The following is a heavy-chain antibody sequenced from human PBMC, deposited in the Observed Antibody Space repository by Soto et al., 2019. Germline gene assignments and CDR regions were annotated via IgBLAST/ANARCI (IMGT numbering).Heavy chain of an antibody. V-gene: IGHV4-31*03. CDR2: IYYSGST. CDR3: ARPLWKAQYAFDI. J-gene: IGHJ3*02. Sequence: SETLSLTCTVSGGSIISGGYYWSWIRQHPGKGLEWIGYIYYSGSTYYNPSLKSRVTISVDTSKNQFSLKLSSVTAADTAVYYCARPLWKAQYAFDIWGQGTMVTVSS. D-gene: IGHD1-1*01. CDR1: GGSIISGGYY.